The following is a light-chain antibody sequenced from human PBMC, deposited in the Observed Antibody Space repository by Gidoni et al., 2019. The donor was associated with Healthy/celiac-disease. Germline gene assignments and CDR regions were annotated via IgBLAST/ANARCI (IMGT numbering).Light chain of an antibody. Sequence: QSALPQPASVSGSPGQSITISCTGTSSDVGSYNLVSWYQQHQGKAPKLMIYEGSKRPSGVSNRCSGSKSGNTASLTISGRQAEDEADYYCCSYAGSSTRDVVFGGGTKLTVL. CDR1: SSDVGSYNL. V-gene: IGLV2-23*01. J-gene: IGLJ2*01. CDR2: EGS. CDR3: CSYAGSSTRDVV.